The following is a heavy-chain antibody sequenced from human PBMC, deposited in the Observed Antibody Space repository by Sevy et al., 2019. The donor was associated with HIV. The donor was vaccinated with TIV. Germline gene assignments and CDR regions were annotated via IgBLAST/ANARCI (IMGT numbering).Heavy chain of an antibody. Sequence: GGSLRLSCAASGFTFSKYWMSWVRLAPGKGLEWVANINQDGSEKYYVDSVKGRFTISRDNGKNSLYLQMNSLRAEDTAVYYCARETGSSHFDYWGQGTLVTVSS. D-gene: IGHD3-10*01. CDR3: ARETGSSHFDY. J-gene: IGHJ4*02. CDR1: GFTFSKYW. V-gene: IGHV3-7*01. CDR2: INQDGSEK.